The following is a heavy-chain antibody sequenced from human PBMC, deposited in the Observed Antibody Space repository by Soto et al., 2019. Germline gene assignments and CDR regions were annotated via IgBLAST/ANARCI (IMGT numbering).Heavy chain of an antibody. CDR3: ARDRGQNGGYL. D-gene: IGHD5-12*01. J-gene: IGHJ4*02. CDR2: INPKNGAT. Sequence: QVQLVQSGAEVKNPGASVKVSCKASGYTFTRYYMHWVRQAPGQGLEWMGWINPKNGATKSVQKFQGRVAMTRDTSISTFYMELSWLTSDDTAVYYCARDRGQNGGYLWGQGTLVTVSS. CDR1: GYTFTRYY. V-gene: IGHV1-2*02.